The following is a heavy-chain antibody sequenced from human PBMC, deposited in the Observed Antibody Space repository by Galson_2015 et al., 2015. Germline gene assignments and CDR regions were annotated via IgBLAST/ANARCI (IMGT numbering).Heavy chain of an antibody. CDR1: GFTFSTYS. CDR3: ARDGVYSTAYFDY. V-gene: IGHV3-48*01. D-gene: IGHD2-8*01. CDR2: VSSSSTTI. J-gene: IGHJ4*02. Sequence: LRLSCAASGFTFSTYSMNWVRQAPGKGLEWLTYVSSSSTTIYYADSVKGRFTISRDNAENSLYLQMSSLRAEDTAVYYCARDGVYSTAYFDYWGQGALVTVSS.